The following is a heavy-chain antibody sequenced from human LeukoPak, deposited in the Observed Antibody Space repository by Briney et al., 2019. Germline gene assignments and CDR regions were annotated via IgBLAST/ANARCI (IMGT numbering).Heavy chain of an antibody. Sequence: GSLRLSCAASGFTFTNYPMSWVRQAPGKGLEWISAVSGGGDSSYYADSVKGRFTISRDNSKNTLYLQMNSLRAEDTAVYYCAKVMAIVPAAPFDYWGQGTLVTVSS. V-gene: IGHV3-23*01. J-gene: IGHJ4*02. CDR1: GFTFTNYP. CDR3: AKVMAIVPAAPFDY. D-gene: IGHD2-2*01. CDR2: VSGGGDSS.